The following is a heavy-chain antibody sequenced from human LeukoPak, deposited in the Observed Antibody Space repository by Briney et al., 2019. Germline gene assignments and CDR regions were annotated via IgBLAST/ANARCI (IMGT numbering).Heavy chain of an antibody. D-gene: IGHD3-22*01. J-gene: IGHJ6*03. V-gene: IGHV3-7*01. Sequence: GGSLRLSCAASGFTFSSYWMSWVRQAPGKGLDWVANIKQDGREKYYVDSVKGRFTIYRDNAKNSLYLQMTSLRAEDTAVYYCARDPFSYYYDPHYMDVWGKGTTVTVSS. CDR3: ARDPFSYYYDPHYMDV. CDR2: IKQDGREK. CDR1: GFTFSSYW.